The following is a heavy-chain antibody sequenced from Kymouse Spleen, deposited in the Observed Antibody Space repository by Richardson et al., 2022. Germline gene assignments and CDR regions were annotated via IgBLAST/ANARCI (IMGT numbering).Heavy chain of an antibody. D-gene: IGHD1-26*01. V-gene: IGHV4-61*01. CDR3: ARDSDSGSYYNYYYYYGMDV. CDR2: IYYSGST. Sequence: QVQLQESGPGLVKPSETLSLTCTVSGGSVSSGSYYWSWIRQPPGKGLEWIGYIYYSGSTNYNPSLKSRVTISVDTSKNQFSLKLSSVTAADTAVYYCARDSDSGSYYNYYYYYGMDVWGQGTTVTVSS. J-gene: IGHJ6*02. CDR1: GGSVSSGSYY.